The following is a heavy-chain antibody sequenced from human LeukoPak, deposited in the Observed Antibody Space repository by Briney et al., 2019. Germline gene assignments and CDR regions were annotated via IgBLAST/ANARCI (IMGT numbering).Heavy chain of an antibody. CDR1: GGSISSYY. D-gene: IGHD3-10*01. CDR3: AKSNGYGLVDI. Sequence: PSETLSLTCTVSGGSISSYYWSWIRQPPGKGLEWIGEIYHSGSTNYNPSLKSRVTISVDKSKNQFSLKLNSVTAADTAVYYCAKSNGYGLVDIWGQGTMVTVSS. J-gene: IGHJ3*02. V-gene: IGHV4-59*12. CDR2: IYHSGST.